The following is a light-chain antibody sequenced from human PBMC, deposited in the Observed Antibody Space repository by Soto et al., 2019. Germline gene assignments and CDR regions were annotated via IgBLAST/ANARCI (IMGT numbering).Light chain of an antibody. V-gene: IGLV2-23*02. CDR3: CSYAGSSSADG. CDR2: EVS. Sequence: QSVLTQPTSVSGSPGQSITISCTGTSSDVGSYNVVSWYQQHPGKAPKLLIYEVSKRPSGVSDRFSGSKSGNTASLTISGLQAEDEADYHCCSYAGSSSADGFGTGTKVTVL. CDR1: SSDVGSYNV. J-gene: IGLJ1*01.